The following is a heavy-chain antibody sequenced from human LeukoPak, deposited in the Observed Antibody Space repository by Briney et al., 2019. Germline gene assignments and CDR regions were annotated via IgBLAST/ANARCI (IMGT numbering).Heavy chain of an antibody. CDR2: IISIFGTA. Sequence: ASVKVSCKASGGTFSSYAISWVRQAPGQGLEWMGGIISIFGTANYAQKFQGRVTITADESTSTAYTELSSLRSEDTAVYYCAACSSTSCYYGMDVWGQGTTVTVSS. CDR3: AACSSTSCYYGMDV. J-gene: IGHJ6*02. CDR1: GGTFSSYA. V-gene: IGHV1-69*13. D-gene: IGHD2-2*01.